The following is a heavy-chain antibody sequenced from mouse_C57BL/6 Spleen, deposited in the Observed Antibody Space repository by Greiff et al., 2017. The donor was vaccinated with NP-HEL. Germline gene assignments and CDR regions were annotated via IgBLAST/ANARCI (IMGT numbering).Heavy chain of an antibody. CDR3: ARDLGRYFDV. D-gene: IGHD4-1*01. J-gene: IGHJ1*03. Sequence: EVQLVESGGGLVKPGGSLKLSCAASGFTFSSYAMSWVRQTPEKRLEWVATISDGGSYTYYPDNVKGRFTISRDHAKNNLYLQMSHLKSEDTAMYYCARDLGRYFDVWGTGTTVTVSS. V-gene: IGHV5-4*01. CDR1: GFTFSSYA. CDR2: ISDGGSYT.